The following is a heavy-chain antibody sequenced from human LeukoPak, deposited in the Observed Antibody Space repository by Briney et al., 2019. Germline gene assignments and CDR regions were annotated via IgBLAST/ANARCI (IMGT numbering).Heavy chain of an antibody. D-gene: IGHD1-26*01. CDR3: AKDKGLVGYMDV. CDR1: GFTFSDYY. CDR2: ISSSGSTI. Sequence: GGSLRLSCAASGFTFSDYYMSWIRQAPGKGLEWVSYISSSGSTIYYADSVKGRFTISRDNSKNTLYLQMNSLRAEDTAMYYCAKDKGLVGYMDVWGKGTTVTISS. J-gene: IGHJ6*03. V-gene: IGHV3-11*04.